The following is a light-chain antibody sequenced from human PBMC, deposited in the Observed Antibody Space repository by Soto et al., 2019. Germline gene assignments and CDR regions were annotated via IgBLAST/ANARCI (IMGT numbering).Light chain of an antibody. CDR1: QGIRND. CDR3: LQHYNFSWA. Sequence: AIQITQSPSSLSASVGDRVTISCRASQGIRNDLGWYQQKPGKAPRLLIFAASNLQSGVPSRFSGSGSGTDFTLTISSLQPEDFATYYCLQHYNFSWAFGLGTKVDIK. CDR2: AAS. V-gene: IGKV1-6*02. J-gene: IGKJ1*01.